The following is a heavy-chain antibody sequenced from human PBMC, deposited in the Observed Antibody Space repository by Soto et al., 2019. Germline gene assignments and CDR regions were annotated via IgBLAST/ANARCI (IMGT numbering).Heavy chain of an antibody. V-gene: IGHV3-33*01. CDR2: IWHDGGNK. CDR3: ARDGDVNTGFGKDY. D-gene: IGHD3-16*01. CDR1: GFTFSSYG. J-gene: IGHJ4*02. Sequence: QVQLVESGGGVVQPGRSLRLSCAASGFTFSSYGMHWVRQAPGKGLEWVAFIWHDGGNKFYAASVKGRFTISRDNSENTLYLQMTSLSAEDTAMYYCARDGDVNTGFGKDYWGQGTLVTVSS.